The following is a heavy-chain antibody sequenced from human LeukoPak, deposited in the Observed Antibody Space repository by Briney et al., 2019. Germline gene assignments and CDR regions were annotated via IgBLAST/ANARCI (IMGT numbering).Heavy chain of an antibody. CDR2: IYPGDSDT. D-gene: IGHD5-18*01. CDR3: ARHLRLWQNWFDP. CDR1: GYSFTNYW. Sequence: GVSLKISCKGSGYSFTNYWIGWVRQMPGKGPEWMGIIYPGDSDTRYSPSFQGQVTISADKSISTAYLQWSSLKASDTAMYYCARHLRLWQNWFDPWGQGTLVTVSS. V-gene: IGHV5-51*01. J-gene: IGHJ5*02.